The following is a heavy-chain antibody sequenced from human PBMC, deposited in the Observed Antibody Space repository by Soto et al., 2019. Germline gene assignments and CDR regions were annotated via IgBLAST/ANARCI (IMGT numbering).Heavy chain of an antibody. CDR2: IDPSDSYT. CDR3: ARHGITGNYYYGMDV. D-gene: IGHD1-20*01. CDR1: GYSFTSYW. Sequence: GESLKISCKASGYSFTSYWNSWVRQMPVKDLEWMGRIDPSDSYTNYSPSFQGHVTISADKSISTAYLQWSSLKASDTAMYYCARHGITGNYYYGMDVWGQGTTVT. J-gene: IGHJ6*02. V-gene: IGHV5-10-1*01.